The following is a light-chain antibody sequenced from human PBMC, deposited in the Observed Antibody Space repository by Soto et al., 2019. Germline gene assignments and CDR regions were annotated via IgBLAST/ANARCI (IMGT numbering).Light chain of an antibody. V-gene: IGKV1-5*03. J-gene: IGKJ1*01. Sequence: DIQMTQSPSTLSASVGDRVTITCRASQSISSWLTWYQQKAGQAHKLLIYKASIVESGVPSRFSGSGSGTEFALPISSLQPDDSSTYYCQQYSYFATFGQGTRVEVK. CDR2: KAS. CDR3: QQYSYFAT. CDR1: QSISSW.